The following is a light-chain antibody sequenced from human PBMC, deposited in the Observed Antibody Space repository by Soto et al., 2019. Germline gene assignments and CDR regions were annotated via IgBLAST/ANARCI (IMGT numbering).Light chain of an antibody. CDR1: STDVGGYDY. CDR2: EVN. CDR3: SSYTSSTTLVV. J-gene: IGLJ2*01. V-gene: IGLV2-14*01. Sequence: QSALTQPASVSGSPGQSITISCTGTSTDVGGYDYVSWYQQHPGKAPKLMISEVNNRPSGVSNRFSGSKSGNTASLTISGLQAEDEADYYCSSYTSSTTLVVFGGGTKVTVL.